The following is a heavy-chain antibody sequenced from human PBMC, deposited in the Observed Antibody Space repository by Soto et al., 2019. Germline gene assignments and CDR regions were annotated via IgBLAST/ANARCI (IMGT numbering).Heavy chain of an antibody. J-gene: IGHJ6*02. CDR3: AKDIARYQLVLITESMDV. Sequence: VQLVESGGGLVQPGRSQRLSCAASGFSFEDYGMHWVRQAPGKGLEWVSSISWNSRNIAYADSVKGRFTVSRDNAKNSLYLQMNSLRPEDTALYYCAKDIARYQLVLITESMDVWGQATTVTVSS. V-gene: IGHV3-9*01. CDR2: ISWNSRNI. D-gene: IGHD3-10*01. CDR1: GFSFEDYG.